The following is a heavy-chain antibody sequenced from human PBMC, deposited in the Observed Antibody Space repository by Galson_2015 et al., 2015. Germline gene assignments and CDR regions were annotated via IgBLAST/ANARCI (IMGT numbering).Heavy chain of an antibody. V-gene: IGHV3-11*01. D-gene: IGHD2-2*01. Sequence: SLRLSCAASGFTFSDYYMSWIRQAPGKGLEWVSYISSSGSTIYYADTVKGRFTISRDNAKNSLYLQMNSLRAEDTAVYYCARESIVVVPAAIIYYYYYMDVWGKGTTVTVSS. J-gene: IGHJ6*03. CDR1: GFTFSDYY. CDR2: ISSSGSTI. CDR3: ARESIVVVPAAIIYYYYYMDV.